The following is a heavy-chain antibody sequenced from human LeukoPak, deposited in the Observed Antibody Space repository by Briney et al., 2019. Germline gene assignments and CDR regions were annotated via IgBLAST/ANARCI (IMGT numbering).Heavy chain of an antibody. CDR2: FDPEDGET. CDR1: GYTLTELS. CDR3: ATDRVYYYGSGSYYRRGNYYYYYGMDV. J-gene: IGHJ6*02. D-gene: IGHD3-10*01. Sequence: ASVNVSCMVSGYTLTELSMHWVRQAPGKGLEWMGGFDPEDGETIYAQKFQGRVTMTEDTSTDTAYMELSSLRSEDTAVYYCATDRVYYYGSGSYYRRGNYYYYYGMDVWGQGTTVTVSS. V-gene: IGHV1-24*01.